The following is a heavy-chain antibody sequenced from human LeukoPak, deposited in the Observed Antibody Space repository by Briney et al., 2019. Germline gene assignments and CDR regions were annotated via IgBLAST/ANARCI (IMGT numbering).Heavy chain of an antibody. D-gene: IGHD3-9*01. CDR1: GFTFSSYW. CDR2: IKQDGSEK. Sequence: GGSLRLSCAASGFTFSSYWMSWVRQAPGKGLEWVANIKQDGSEKYYVDSVKGRFTISRDNAKNSLYLQMNSLRAEDTAVYYCARDKSPYYDILTGYLDYYYGMDVWGQGTTVTVSS. J-gene: IGHJ6*02. CDR3: ARDKSPYYDILTGYLDYYYGMDV. V-gene: IGHV3-7*01.